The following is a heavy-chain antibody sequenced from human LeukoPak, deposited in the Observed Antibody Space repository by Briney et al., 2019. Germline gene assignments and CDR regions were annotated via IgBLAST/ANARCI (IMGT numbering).Heavy chain of an antibody. CDR3: AQWLVRGWFDP. V-gene: IGHV4-4*07. J-gene: IGHJ5*02. CDR2: IYNSGGT. D-gene: IGHD6-19*01. CDR1: GGSISSDH. Sequence: PSETLSLTCIVSGGSISSDHWSWLRQPAGKGLEWIGHIYNSGGTTYNPSLKSRVTMSVDTSKSQFSLKLSPVTAADTAVYYCAQWLVRGWFDPWGQGTLVTVSS.